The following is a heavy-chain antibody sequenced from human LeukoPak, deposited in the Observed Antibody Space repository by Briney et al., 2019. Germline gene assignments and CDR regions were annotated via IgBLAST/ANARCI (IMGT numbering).Heavy chain of an antibody. CDR1: GGSISSDH. CDR2: INQSGST. J-gene: IGHJ4*02. Sequence: KPSETLSLTCSVSGGSISSDHWNWIRQPPGKGLEWIGEINQSGSTNYNPSLKSRVTISVDTSKNQFSLKLDSVTAADTAVYYCARRRYFDYWGQGTLVTVSS. V-gene: IGHV4-34*01. CDR3: ARRRYFDY.